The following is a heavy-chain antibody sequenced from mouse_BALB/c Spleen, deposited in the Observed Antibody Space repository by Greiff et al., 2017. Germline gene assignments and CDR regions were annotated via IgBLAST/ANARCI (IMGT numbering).Heavy chain of an antibody. CDR2: INPGSGGT. Sequence: QVQLQQSGAELVRPGTSVKVSCKASGYAFTNYLIEWVKQRPGQGLEWIGVINPGSGGTNYNEKFKGKATLTADKSSSTAYMQLSSLTSDDSAVYFCARCGLPPYWYFDVWGAGTTVTVSS. CDR3: ARCGLPPYWYFDV. D-gene: IGHD2-4*01. CDR1: GYAFTNYL. J-gene: IGHJ1*01. V-gene: IGHV1-54*03.